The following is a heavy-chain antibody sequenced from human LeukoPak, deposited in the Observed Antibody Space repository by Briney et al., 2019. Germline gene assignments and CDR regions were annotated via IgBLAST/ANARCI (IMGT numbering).Heavy chain of an antibody. CDR3: ARQGCYVGRCYFDY. D-gene: IGHD2-2*01. CDR1: GFTFSSYW. CDR2: IKQDGSEK. Sequence: GGSLRLSCAASGFTFSSYWMSWVRQAPGKGLEWVANIKQDGSEKYYVDSVKGRFTISRDNAKNSLYLQMNSLRAEDTAVYYCARQGCYVGRCYFDYWGQGTLVTVSS. V-gene: IGHV3-7*01. J-gene: IGHJ4*02.